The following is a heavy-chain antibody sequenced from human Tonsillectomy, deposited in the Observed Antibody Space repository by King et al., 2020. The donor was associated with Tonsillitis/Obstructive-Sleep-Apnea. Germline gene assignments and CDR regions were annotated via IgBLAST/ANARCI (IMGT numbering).Heavy chain of an antibody. D-gene: IGHD2-2*01. CDR1: GGSIRNSGYY. J-gene: IGHJ6*03. V-gene: IGHV4-39*01. Sequence: QLQESGPGLVKPSETLSLTCTVSGGSIRNSGYYWGWIRQPPGKRLEWIGIIYYSGITYYNPSLKSRVTISVDTSKNQFSLKLSSVTAADTAVYYCARHESSTKYYFYYYMDVWGKGTTVPVSS. CDR3: ARHESSTKYYFYYYMDV. CDR2: IYYSGIT.